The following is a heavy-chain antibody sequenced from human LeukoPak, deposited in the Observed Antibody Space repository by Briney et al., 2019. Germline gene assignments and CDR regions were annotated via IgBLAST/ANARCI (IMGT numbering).Heavy chain of an antibody. Sequence: SLRLSCAASGFTFSSYGMSWVRQAPGKALEWVAVISYDGSNKYYADSVKGRFTISRDNSKNTLYLQMNSLRAEDTAVYYCARVGVGHYYDSSGYLRYWGQGTLVTVSS. J-gene: IGHJ4*02. CDR2: ISYDGSNK. V-gene: IGHV3-30*03. D-gene: IGHD3-22*01. CDR3: ARVGVGHYYDSSGYLRY. CDR1: GFTFSSYG.